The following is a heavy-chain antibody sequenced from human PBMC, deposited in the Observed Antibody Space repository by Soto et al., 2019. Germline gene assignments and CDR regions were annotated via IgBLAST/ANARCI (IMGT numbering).Heavy chain of an antibody. CDR3: VRDGRRHAWGIEY. V-gene: IGHV1-69*01. CDR2: IMPIFGTA. D-gene: IGHD3-16*01. CDR1: GGTLSGYS. J-gene: IGHJ4*02. Sequence: QVQLVQSGAEVKKPGSSVKVSCKASGGTLSGYSITWVRQAPGQGLEWMGEIMPIFGTANYAQKFQGRVPISASESTSTASMELSSPMYEGTTVYYCVRDGRRHAWGIEYWGQGTLVRVSS.